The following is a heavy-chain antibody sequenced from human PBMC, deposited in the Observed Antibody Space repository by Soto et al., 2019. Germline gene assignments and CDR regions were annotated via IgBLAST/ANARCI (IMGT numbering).Heavy chain of an antibody. CDR1: GFTFSTYT. D-gene: IGHD5-12*01. J-gene: IGHJ2*01. V-gene: IGHV3-30*04. CDR3: ARDQREATIYWYFDL. CDR2: ISYDGSNK. Sequence: QVQLVESGGGVVQPGRSLRLSCAASGFTFSTYTMHWVRQAPGKGLEWVAGISYDGSNKYYADSVKGRFTISRDNSKNTLYLQRNSLRAEDTAVYYCARDQREATIYWYFDLWGRGTLVTVSS.